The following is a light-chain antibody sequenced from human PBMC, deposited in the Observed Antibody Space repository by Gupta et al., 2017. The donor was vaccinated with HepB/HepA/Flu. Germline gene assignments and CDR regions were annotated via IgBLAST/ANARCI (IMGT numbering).Light chain of an antibody. CDR3: QSADSSGTLWV. CDR1: ALLKQY. CDR2: KDT. Sequence: SYDLTQPPSVSVPPGQTSRVSCPGDALLKQYAYWYQQKPGQAPVLLISKDTERPSGIPERFSASTSGTTVTLTISGVQAEDEADYYCQSADSSGTLWVFGGGTKLTVL. J-gene: IGLJ3*02. V-gene: IGLV3-25*03.